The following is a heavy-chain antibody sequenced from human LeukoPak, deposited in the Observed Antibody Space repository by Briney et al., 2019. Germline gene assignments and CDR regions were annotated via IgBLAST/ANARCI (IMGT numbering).Heavy chain of an antibody. D-gene: IGHD1-26*01. CDR3: ARSPISRGRVGPFEI. J-gene: IGHJ3*02. Sequence: KPGGSLRLSCAASGFTFSSYAMSWVRQAPGKGLEWVSTISGSGGSTSYADSVKGRFTISRDSAKNSLYLQMNSLRAEDTAVYYCARSPISRGRVGPFEIWGQGTTVTVSS. CDR1: GFTFSSYA. CDR2: ISGSGGST. V-gene: IGHV3-23*01.